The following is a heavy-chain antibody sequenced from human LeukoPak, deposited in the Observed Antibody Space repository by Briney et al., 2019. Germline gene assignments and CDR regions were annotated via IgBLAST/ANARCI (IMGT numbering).Heavy chain of an antibody. CDR1: GFIFDDYA. D-gene: IGHD2-21*02. CDR3: AKVLKSSAYCGGDCYSDAFDI. CDR2: INGDGDNT. Sequence: GGSLRLSCAASGFIFDDYAMHWVRQAPGKGLEWVSLINGDGDNTNYADSVKGRFTISRDYSKNTLYLQMNSLRAEDTAVYYCAKVLKSSAYCGGDCYSDAFDIWGQGTMVTVSS. J-gene: IGHJ3*02. V-gene: IGHV3-43*02.